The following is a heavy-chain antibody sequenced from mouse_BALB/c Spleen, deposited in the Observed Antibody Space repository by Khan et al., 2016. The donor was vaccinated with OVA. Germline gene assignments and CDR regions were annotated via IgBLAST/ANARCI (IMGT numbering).Heavy chain of an antibody. D-gene: IGHD2-14*01. CDR2: MIYSGYT. Sequence: EVQLQESGPSLVQPSQTLSLTCSVTGDSITSGFWSWIRKFPGNKLEYMGYMIYSGYTYYNPSLKGRFSIPRHTSKNQYDLQLNSVTTEDTATCYCARSTYRYAFAYWGQGTLVTVSA. J-gene: IGHJ3*01. CDR3: ARSTYRYAFAY. V-gene: IGHV3-8*02. CDR1: GDSITSGF.